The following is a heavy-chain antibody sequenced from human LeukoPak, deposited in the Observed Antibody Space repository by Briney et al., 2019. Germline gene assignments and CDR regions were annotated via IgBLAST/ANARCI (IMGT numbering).Heavy chain of an antibody. CDR1: GFTFSSYG. Sequence: GGSLRLSCAASGFTFSSYGMHWARQVPGKGLEWVAVKSYHGSNKYYADSVKGRFTISRDNSKNTLYLQMNSLRAEDTAVYYCAKVHGLHYNDSTTYFFDYWGQGTLVTVSS. CDR2: KSYHGSNK. J-gene: IGHJ4*02. CDR3: AKVHGLHYNDSTTYFFDY. V-gene: IGHV3-30*18. D-gene: IGHD3-22*01.